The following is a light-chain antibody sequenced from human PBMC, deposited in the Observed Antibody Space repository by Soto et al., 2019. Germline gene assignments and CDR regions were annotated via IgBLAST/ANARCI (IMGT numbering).Light chain of an antibody. V-gene: IGLV2-23*01. Sequence: SALTQPASVSGSPGQSITISCTGASSDVGSYNLVSWYQQHPGKAPKLMIYEDSKRPSGVSDRFSGSKSGNTASLTISGLQAEDEADYFCCSYAGSFTWVFGGGTKVTVL. J-gene: IGLJ3*02. CDR2: EDS. CDR1: SSDVGSYNL. CDR3: CSYAGSFTWV.